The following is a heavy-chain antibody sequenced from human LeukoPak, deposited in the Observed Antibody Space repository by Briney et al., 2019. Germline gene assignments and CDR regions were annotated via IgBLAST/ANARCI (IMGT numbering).Heavy chain of an antibody. J-gene: IGHJ5*02. Sequence: GSARLSCAASGFTFSNYALNWVRQAPGKGLEWVSSIRGGAGSTYYADSVKGRFTISRDNSKNTVYLQMNSLRVEDTAVYYCAKSSWANGTWFDPWGQGTLV. CDR3: AKSSWANGTWFDP. CDR2: IRGGAGST. D-gene: IGHD1-26*01. CDR1: GFTFSNYA. V-gene: IGHV3-23*01.